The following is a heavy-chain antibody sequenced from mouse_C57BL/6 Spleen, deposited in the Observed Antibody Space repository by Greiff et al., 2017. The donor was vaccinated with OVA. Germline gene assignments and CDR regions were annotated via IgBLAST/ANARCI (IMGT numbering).Heavy chain of an antibody. CDR2: IYPSDSET. CDR3: ARSDYYGRSQSSPFAY. D-gene: IGHD1-1*01. J-gene: IGHJ3*01. CDR1: GYTFTSYW. Sequence: VQLQQPGAELVRPGSSVKLSCKASGYTFTSYWMDWVKQRPGQGLEWIGNIYPSDSETHYNHKFKDKATLTVDKSSSTAYLQLSSLPSEDTAVYYWARSDYYGRSQSSPFAYWGQGTLVTVSA. V-gene: IGHV1-61*01.